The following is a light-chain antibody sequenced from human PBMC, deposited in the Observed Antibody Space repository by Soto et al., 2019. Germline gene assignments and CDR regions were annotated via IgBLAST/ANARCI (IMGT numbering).Light chain of an antibody. CDR1: ETVNNK. J-gene: IGKJ4*01. Sequence: ERVMTQSPGTVSVSLGERVTLSCRASETVNNKLAWYQHKPGLAPRLLIYGASTMATGIPARFSGSGSGTEFTLTISSPQSEDLAVYYCQQYYDWPLSFGGGTKVEIK. CDR3: QQYYDWPLS. CDR2: GAS. V-gene: IGKV3-15*01.